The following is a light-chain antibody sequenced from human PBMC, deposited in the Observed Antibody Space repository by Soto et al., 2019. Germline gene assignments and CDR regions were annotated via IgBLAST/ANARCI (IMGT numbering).Light chain of an antibody. Sequence: DIQMTQSPSTLSASVGDRVTITCRASQSISNWLAWYQQKPGKATKLLIYKASSLQSGVPSSFRLRGSGTEFTLSIRSLQPDDFSTYYCPQHDSFPRTCGQGTTVEIK. CDR3: PQHDSFPRT. CDR2: KAS. V-gene: IGKV1-5*03. CDR1: QSISNW. J-gene: IGKJ1*01.